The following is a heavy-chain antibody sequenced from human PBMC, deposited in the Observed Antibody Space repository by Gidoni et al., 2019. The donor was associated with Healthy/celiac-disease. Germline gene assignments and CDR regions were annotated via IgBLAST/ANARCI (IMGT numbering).Heavy chain of an antibody. CDR3: ARELRGKGNFDY. CDR2: IYYSGST. CDR1: GGSISSGGYY. D-gene: IGHD2-15*01. Sequence: QVQLQESGPGLVKPSQTLSLTCTVSGGSISSGGYYWSWIRQHPRKGLEWIGYIYYSGSTYYNPSLKSRVTIAVDTSKNQFSLKLSSVTAADTAVYYCARELRGKGNFDYWGQGTLVTVSS. J-gene: IGHJ4*02. V-gene: IGHV4-31*03.